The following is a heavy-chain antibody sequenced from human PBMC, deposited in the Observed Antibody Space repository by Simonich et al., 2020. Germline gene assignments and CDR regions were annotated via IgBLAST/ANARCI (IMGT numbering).Heavy chain of an antibody. V-gene: IGHV3-23*01. CDR1: GFTFSSYA. J-gene: IGHJ3*02. CDR2: SRGSGGST. CDR3: AKEESDSSTSCYDAFDI. Sequence: EVQLLESGGGLVQPGGSLRLSCAASGFTFSSYAMSWVRQAPGKGVEWVSASRGSGGSTYYADSVKGRFTISRDNSKNTLYLQMNSLRAEDTAVYYSAKEESDSSTSCYDAFDIWGQGTMVTVSS. D-gene: IGHD2-2*01.